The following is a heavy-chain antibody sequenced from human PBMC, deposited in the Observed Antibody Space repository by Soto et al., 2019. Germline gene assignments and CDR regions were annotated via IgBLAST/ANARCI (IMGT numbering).Heavy chain of an antibody. Sequence: EVQLLESGGGLVQPGGALRLSCAASGFTFSSYAMSWVRQAPGKGLEWVSAISGSGGSTYYADSVKGRFTISRDNSKNTLYLHMNSLRAEDTAVYYCAKGPHFWSGLNYFDYWGQGTLVTVSS. CDR3: AKGPHFWSGLNYFDY. D-gene: IGHD3-3*02. CDR2: ISGSGGST. J-gene: IGHJ4*02. V-gene: IGHV3-23*01. CDR1: GFTFSSYA.